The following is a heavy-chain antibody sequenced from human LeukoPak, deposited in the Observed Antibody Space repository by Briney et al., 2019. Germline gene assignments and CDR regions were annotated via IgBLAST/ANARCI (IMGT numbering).Heavy chain of an antibody. CDR1: GYTFTGYY. J-gene: IGHJ5*02. Sequence: ASVKVSCKASGYTFTGYYMHWVRQAPGQGLEWMGWINPNSGGTNYAQKFQGRVTMTRDTSISTAYMELSSLTSEDMAVYYCARGARFRSYGSGTYYTSLPFDPWGQGTLVTVSS. CDR2: INPNSGGT. CDR3: ARGARFRSYGSGTYYTSLPFDP. D-gene: IGHD3-10*01. V-gene: IGHV1-2*02.